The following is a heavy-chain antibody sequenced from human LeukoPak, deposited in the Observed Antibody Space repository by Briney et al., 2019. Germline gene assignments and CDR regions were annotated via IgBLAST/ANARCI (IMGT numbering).Heavy chain of an antibody. CDR2: INPSGGGT. Sequence: GASVNVSCKASGYTYTNYYIHWVRQAAGQGLEGMGIINPSGGGTGYAQKFQGRVTMTRDTSTSTVYMELSSLRSEDTAVYYCARDRYSSGWYLFDYWGQGTLVTVSS. CDR1: GYTYTNYY. J-gene: IGHJ4*02. D-gene: IGHD6-19*01. CDR3: ARDRYSSGWYLFDY. V-gene: IGHV1-46*01.